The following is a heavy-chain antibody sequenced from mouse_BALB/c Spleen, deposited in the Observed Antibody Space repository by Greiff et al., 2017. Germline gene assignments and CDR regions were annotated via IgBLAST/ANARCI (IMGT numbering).Heavy chain of an antibody. Sequence: QVQLQESGPGLVQPSQCLSITCTVSGFSLTSYGVHWVRQSPGKGLEWLGVIWSGGSTDYNAAFISRLSISKDNSKSQVFFKMNSLQANDTAIYYCAYANYTPYYAMDYWGQGTSVTVSS. D-gene: IGHD2-1*01. CDR2: IWSGGST. J-gene: IGHJ4*01. V-gene: IGHV2-2*02. CDR1: GFSLTSYG. CDR3: AYANYTPYYAMDY.